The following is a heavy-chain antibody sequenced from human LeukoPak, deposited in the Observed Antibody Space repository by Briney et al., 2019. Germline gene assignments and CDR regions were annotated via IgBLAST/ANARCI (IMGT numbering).Heavy chain of an antibody. CDR1: GGTFSSYA. CDR3: ARDREYSGYDLNY. Sequence: SVKVSCKASGGTFSSYAISWVRQAPGQGLEWMGRIIPIFGTANYAQKFQGRVTITTDESTSTAYMELSSLRSEDTAVYYCARDREYSGYDLNYWGQGTLVTVSS. CDR2: IIPIFGTA. J-gene: IGHJ4*02. D-gene: IGHD5-12*01. V-gene: IGHV1-69*05.